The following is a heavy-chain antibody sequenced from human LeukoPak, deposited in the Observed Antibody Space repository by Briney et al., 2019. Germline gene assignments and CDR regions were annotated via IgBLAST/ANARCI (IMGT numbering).Heavy chain of an antibody. V-gene: IGHV4-4*07. Sequence: SETLSLTCTVSGGSISSYFWSWIRQPDGKGLEWIGRIYASGSTNYNPSLKSRVTMSVDTSKNQFSLKLTSVTAADTAVYYCAREYSSSSGKNAFDIWGQGTMVTVSS. CDR2: IYASGST. CDR1: GGSISSYF. D-gene: IGHD6-6*01. CDR3: AREYSSSSGKNAFDI. J-gene: IGHJ3*02.